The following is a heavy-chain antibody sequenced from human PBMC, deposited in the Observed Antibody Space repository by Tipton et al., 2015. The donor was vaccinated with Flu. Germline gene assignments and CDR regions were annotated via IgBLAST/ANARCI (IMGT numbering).Heavy chain of an antibody. CDR1: GGSISSSY. CDR2: IDTNGNT. J-gene: IGHJ4*02. Sequence: TLSLTCTVSGGSISSSYWSWIRQPAGKGLEWIGRIDTNGNTNYNPSLKSRVTMSGDTSKNQFSLKLSSVTAADTAVYYCARRVPGVAANYFDVWGQGTLVTVSS. CDR3: ARRVPGVAANYFDV. V-gene: IGHV4-4*07. D-gene: IGHD2-15*01.